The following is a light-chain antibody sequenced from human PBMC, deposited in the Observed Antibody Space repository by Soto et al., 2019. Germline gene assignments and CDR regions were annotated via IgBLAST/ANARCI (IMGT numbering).Light chain of an antibody. V-gene: IGLV1-47*01. CDR3: ATWDDSLKGFYV. CDR2: RNN. CDR1: TSNIGSNY. Sequence: QSVLTQPPSASGTPGQGVTISCSGSTSNIGSNYVYWYQQLPGTAPKLLIYRNNQRPSGVPDRFSGSKSGTSASLAISGLRSDDEADYFCATWDDSLKGFYVFGTGTKLTVL. J-gene: IGLJ1*01.